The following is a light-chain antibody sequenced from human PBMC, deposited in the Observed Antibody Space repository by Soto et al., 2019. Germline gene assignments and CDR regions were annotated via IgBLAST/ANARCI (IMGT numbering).Light chain of an antibody. Sequence: EIVLTQSPDTLSLSPGESATLSCRASQSVSSNFLAWYQQRPGQAPRLLIYGVSSRASGIPDRFFGSGSGTDFTLTINRLEPEDFAVYYCQQYANSPITFGQGTRLEIK. CDR1: QSVSSNF. CDR2: GVS. J-gene: IGKJ5*01. CDR3: QQYANSPIT. V-gene: IGKV3-20*01.